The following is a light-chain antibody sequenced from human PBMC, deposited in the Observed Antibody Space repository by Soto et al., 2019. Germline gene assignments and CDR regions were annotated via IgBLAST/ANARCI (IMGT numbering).Light chain of an antibody. CDR1: QSVATNY. CDR3: QQYARSPFT. J-gene: IGKJ3*01. V-gene: IGKV3-20*01. CDR2: AAS. Sequence: LLTQSPGTLSLSPGERATLSCRASQSVATNYLGWYQQKPGQPPRLLIYAASSRATGIPDRFSGSGSGTDFTLTISRLEPEDFAVYFCQQYARSPFTFGPGTKVDI.